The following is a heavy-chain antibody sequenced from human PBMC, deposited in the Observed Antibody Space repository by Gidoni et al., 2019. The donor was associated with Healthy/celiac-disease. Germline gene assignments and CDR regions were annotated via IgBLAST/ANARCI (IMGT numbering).Heavy chain of an antibody. CDR1: GFTFISYG. Sequence: QVQRVESGGGVVPQGRSLSLSWAATGFTFISYGMTWGRKAPGKGLVWVAVIWYDGSNKYYADSVKGRFTISRDNAKNTLYLQMNILRAEDTAVDYCAIDAGYCSGGSCHSDPDAFDIWGQGTTVTVSS. CDR2: IWYDGSNK. J-gene: IGHJ3*02. CDR3: AIDAGYCSGGSCHSDPDAFDI. V-gene: IGHV3-33*01. D-gene: IGHD2-15*01.